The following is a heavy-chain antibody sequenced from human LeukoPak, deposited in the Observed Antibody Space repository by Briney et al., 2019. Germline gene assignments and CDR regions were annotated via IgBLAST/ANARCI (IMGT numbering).Heavy chain of an antibody. V-gene: IGHV3-23*01. D-gene: IGHD3-22*01. CDR1: GFTFSSYA. CDR3: AKDRLAQYYYDSSGFFPLDY. J-gene: IGHJ4*02. Sequence: GGSLRLSCAASGFTFSSYAMSWVRQAPEKGLEWVSAISGSGGSTYYADSVKGRFTISRDNSKNTLYLQMNSLRAEDTAVYYCAKDRLAQYYYDSSGFFPLDYWGQGTLVTVSS. CDR2: ISGSGGST.